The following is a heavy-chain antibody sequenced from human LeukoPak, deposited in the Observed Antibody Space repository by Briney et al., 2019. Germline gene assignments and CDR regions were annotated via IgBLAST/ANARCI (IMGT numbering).Heavy chain of an antibody. D-gene: IGHD3-9*01. CDR3: AKDYDILISYNWFDP. CDR2: IYHSGST. V-gene: IGHV4-38-2*02. J-gene: IGHJ5*02. Sequence: SETLSLTCAVSGYSISSGYYWGWIRQPPGKGLEWIGSIYHSGSTYYNPSLKSRVTISVDTSKNQFSLKLSSVTAADTAVYYCAKDYDILISYNWFDPWGQGTLVTVSS. CDR1: GYSISSGYY.